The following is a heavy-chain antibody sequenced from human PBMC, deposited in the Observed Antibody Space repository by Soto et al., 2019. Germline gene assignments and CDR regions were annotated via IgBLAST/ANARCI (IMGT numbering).Heavy chain of an antibody. CDR1: GFTFSGYS. CDR2: ISSRSTSI. V-gene: IGHV3-48*02. J-gene: IGHJ6*02. CDR3: ARDHYSLYFDPRGLDV. Sequence: LRLSCAASGFTFSGYSMNWVRQAPGKGLEWVADISSRSTSIYYADSVKGRFTISRDDAKNSLFLQMNSLRNEDTAVYYCARDHYSLYFDPRGLDVWGQGTSVTVSS. D-gene: IGHD3-9*01.